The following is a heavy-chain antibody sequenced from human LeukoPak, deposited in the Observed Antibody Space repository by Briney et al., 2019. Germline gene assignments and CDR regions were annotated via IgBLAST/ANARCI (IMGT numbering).Heavy chain of an antibody. CDR3: AKRRYYYGSGSEFDY. CDR1: GFTFSSYA. J-gene: IGHJ4*02. D-gene: IGHD3-10*01. CDR2: ISGSGGST. Sequence: PGGSLRLSCAASGFTFSSYAMNWVCQAPGKGLEWVSAISGSGGSTYHADSVKGRFTISRDNSKNTLYLQMNSLRAEDTAVYYCAKRRYYYGSGSEFDYWGQGTLVTVSS. V-gene: IGHV3-23*01.